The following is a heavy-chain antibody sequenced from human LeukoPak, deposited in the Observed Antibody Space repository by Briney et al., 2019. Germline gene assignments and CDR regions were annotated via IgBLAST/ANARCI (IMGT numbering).Heavy chain of an antibody. CDR2: LSGSGITT. J-gene: IGHJ4*01. CDR1: GFTFSNSG. CDR3: AKGIYSSGWSYFDY. Sequence: PGGSLRLSCAASGFTFSNSGMSWVRQAPGKGLEWVSTLSGSGITTYYADSVKGRFTISRDNSKNTLYLQMNSLRAEDTAVYYCAKGIYSSGWSYFDYWATEPWSPSPQ. D-gene: IGHD6-19*01. V-gene: IGHV3-23*01.